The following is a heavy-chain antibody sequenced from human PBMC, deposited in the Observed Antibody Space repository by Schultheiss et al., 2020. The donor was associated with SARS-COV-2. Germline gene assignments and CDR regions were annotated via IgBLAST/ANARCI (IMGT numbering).Heavy chain of an antibody. D-gene: IGHD1-1*01. Sequence: SVKVSCKASGYTFSNYGISWVRQAPGQGLEWMGRINPNSGGTNYAQKFQGRVTITADKSTSTAYMELSSLRSDDTAVYYCATSSKLERDTDALDIWGQGTMVTVSS. CDR2: INPNSGGT. V-gene: IGHV1-69*10. CDR1: GYTFSNYG. CDR3: ATSSKLERDTDALDI. J-gene: IGHJ3*02.